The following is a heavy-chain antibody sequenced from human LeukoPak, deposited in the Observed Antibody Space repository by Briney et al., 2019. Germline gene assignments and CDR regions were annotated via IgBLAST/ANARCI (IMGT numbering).Heavy chain of an antibody. Sequence: ASVKVSCKASGYTFTSYAMHWVRQAPGQRLEWMGWIIAGNGNTKYSQKFQGRVTITRDTSASTAYMELSSLRSEDTAVYYCASSRDSYGTQQDWGQGTLVTDSS. V-gene: IGHV1-3*01. D-gene: IGHD5-18*01. CDR3: ASSRDSYGTQQD. CDR2: IIAGNGNT. CDR1: GYTFTSYA. J-gene: IGHJ4*02.